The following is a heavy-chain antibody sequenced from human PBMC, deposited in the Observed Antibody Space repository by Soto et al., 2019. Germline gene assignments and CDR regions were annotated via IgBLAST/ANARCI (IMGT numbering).Heavy chain of an antibody. CDR3: ARVSGSSSPFDP. CDR1: GGSISSGGYY. CDR2: IYYSGTT. V-gene: IGHV4-31*03. Sequence: QVQLQESGPGLVKPSQTLSLTCTVSGGSISSGGYYWSWIRQHPGKGLEWIAYIYYSGTTYYNPSLKSRVTISVVTSKNQFSLKLSSVTAADTAVYYCARVSGSSSPFDPWGQGTLVTVSS. D-gene: IGHD6-6*01. J-gene: IGHJ5*02.